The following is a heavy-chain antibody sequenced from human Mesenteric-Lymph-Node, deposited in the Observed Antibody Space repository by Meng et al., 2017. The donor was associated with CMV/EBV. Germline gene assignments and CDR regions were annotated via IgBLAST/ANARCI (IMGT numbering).Heavy chain of an antibody. Sequence: CALSGDSVSNDGAAWNWFRPSPSRGLEWLGRTYYRSKWYEDYAVSVKDRLTINPDTSKNQFSLQLNSVTPEDTALYYCARGTGTLDYWGQGTLVTVSS. V-gene: IGHV6-1*01. CDR3: ARGTGTLDY. CDR1: GDSVSNDGAA. D-gene: IGHD1-7*01. CDR2: TYYRSKWYE. J-gene: IGHJ4*02.